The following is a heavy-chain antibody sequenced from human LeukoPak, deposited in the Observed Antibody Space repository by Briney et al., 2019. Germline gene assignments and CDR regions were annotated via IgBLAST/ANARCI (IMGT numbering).Heavy chain of an antibody. J-gene: IGHJ3*02. CDR3: AKDLPSGRYFDWFDAFDI. Sequence: GRSLRLSCAASGFTFSSYGMHWVRQAPGKGLEWVAVIWYDGSNKYYPDSVKGRFTISRDNSKNTLYLQMNSLRAEDTAVYYCAKDLPSGRYFDWFDAFDIWGQGTMVTVSS. CDR2: IWYDGSNK. D-gene: IGHD3-9*01. CDR1: GFTFSSYG. V-gene: IGHV3-33*06.